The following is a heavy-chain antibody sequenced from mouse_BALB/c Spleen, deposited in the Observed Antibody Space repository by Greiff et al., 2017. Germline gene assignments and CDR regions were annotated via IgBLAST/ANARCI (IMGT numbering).Heavy chain of an antibody. Sequence: EVMLVESGGGLVQPGGSLRLSCATSGFTFSDFYMEWVRQPPGKRLEWIAASRNKANDYTTEYSASVKGRFIVSRDTSQSILYLQMNALRAEDTAIYYCARDAFYDYDVGDYAMDYWGQGTSVTVSS. CDR3: ARDAFYDYDVGDYAMDY. CDR1: GFTFSDFY. V-gene: IGHV7-1*02. D-gene: IGHD2-4*01. CDR2: SRNKANDYTT. J-gene: IGHJ4*01.